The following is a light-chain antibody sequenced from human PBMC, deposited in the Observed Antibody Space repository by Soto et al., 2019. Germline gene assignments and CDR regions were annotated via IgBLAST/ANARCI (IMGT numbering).Light chain of an antibody. CDR1: QTISSW. J-gene: IGKJ5*01. Sequence: IHMTQSPSTLSGSVGYRVTITCRASQTISSWLAWYQQKPGKAPKLLIYAASSLQSGVPSRFSGSGSGTDFTLTISSLQPEDFATYYCQQSYSTLITFGQGKRLEIK. V-gene: IGKV1-39*01. CDR2: AAS. CDR3: QQSYSTLIT.